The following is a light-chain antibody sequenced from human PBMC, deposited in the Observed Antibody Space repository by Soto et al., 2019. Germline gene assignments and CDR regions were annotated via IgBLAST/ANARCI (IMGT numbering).Light chain of an antibody. CDR1: QSVSSNF. CDR2: GAS. J-gene: IGKJ1*01. V-gene: IGKV3-20*01. CDR3: QQYGSSPRT. Sequence: EVVLTQSAGTLSLSTGERATLSCRASQSVSSNFLAWYQQKPGQAPRLLISGASNRATGIPDRFSGSGSGTDFTLPISRLEPEDFAVYYCQQYGSSPRTFGQGTKVDIK.